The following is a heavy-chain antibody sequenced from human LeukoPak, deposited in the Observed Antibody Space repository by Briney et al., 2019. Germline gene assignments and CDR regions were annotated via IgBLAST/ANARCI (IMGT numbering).Heavy chain of an antibody. J-gene: IGHJ6*03. V-gene: IGHV2-70*11. D-gene: IGHD1-26*01. Sequence: SGPALVKPTQTLSLTCTFSGFSLTTKRMCVSWIRQSPGKALEWLARVDWDDEKHYSTSLRTRLTLSKDTSKNQVVLTLTNVDPVDTATYCCARTTSREWDLQNQYYYMDVWGTGTTVTVSS. CDR2: VDWDDEK. CDR1: GFSLTTKRMC. CDR3: ARTTSREWDLQNQYYYMDV.